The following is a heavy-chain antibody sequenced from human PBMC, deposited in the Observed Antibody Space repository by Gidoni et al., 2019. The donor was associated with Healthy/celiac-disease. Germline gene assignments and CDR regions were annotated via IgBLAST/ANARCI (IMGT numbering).Heavy chain of an antibody. CDR3: ARGAYDFWSGYRIDY. CDR1: GGSFSGYY. CDR2: INHSGST. V-gene: IGHV4-34*01. Sequence: QVQLQQRGAGLLLPATTLSLTSAVYGGSFSGYYWSWIRQPPGKGLEWIGEINHSGSTNYNPSLKSRVTISVDTSKNQFSLKLSSVTAADTAVYYCARGAYDFWSGYRIDYWGQGTLVTVSS. D-gene: IGHD3-3*01. J-gene: IGHJ4*02.